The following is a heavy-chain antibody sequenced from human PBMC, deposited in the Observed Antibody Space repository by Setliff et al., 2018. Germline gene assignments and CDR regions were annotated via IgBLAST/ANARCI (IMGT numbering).Heavy chain of an antibody. Sequence: GGSLRLSCAASGFTFSSYSMNWVRQPPGKGLEWVSSISSSSSYIYYADSVKGRFTNSRDNAKNSLYLQMNSLRAEDTAAYYCARDKLRFLENWFDPWGQGTLVTVSS. V-gene: IGHV3-21*01. CDR3: ARDKLRFLENWFDP. CDR1: GFTFSSYS. D-gene: IGHD3-3*01. J-gene: IGHJ5*02. CDR2: ISSSSSYI.